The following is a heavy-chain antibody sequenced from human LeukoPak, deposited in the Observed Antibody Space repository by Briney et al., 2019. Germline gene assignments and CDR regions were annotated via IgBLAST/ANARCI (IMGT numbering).Heavy chain of an antibody. J-gene: IGHJ5*02. CDR2: INPNSGGT. CDR1: GYTFTGYY. Sequence: ASVKVSCKASGYTFTGYYMHWVQQAPGQGLEWMGWINPNSGGTNYAQKFQGRVTMTRDTSISTAYMELSRLRSDDTAVYYCARGLMVYAHLGNWFDPWGQGTLVTVSS. D-gene: IGHD2-8*01. CDR3: ARGLMVYAHLGNWFDP. V-gene: IGHV1-2*02.